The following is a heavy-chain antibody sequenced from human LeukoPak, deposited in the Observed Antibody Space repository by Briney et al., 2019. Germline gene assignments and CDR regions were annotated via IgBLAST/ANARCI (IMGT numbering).Heavy chain of an antibody. Sequence: GGSLRLSCAASGFTFSSYEMNWVRQAPGKGLEWVANIKQDGSEKYYVDSVKGRFTISRDNAKNSLYLQMNSLRAEDTAVYYCASSYGSGSIPFDYWGQGTLVTVSS. V-gene: IGHV3-7*01. D-gene: IGHD3-10*01. CDR3: ASSYGSGSIPFDY. J-gene: IGHJ4*02. CDR1: GFTFSSYE. CDR2: IKQDGSEK.